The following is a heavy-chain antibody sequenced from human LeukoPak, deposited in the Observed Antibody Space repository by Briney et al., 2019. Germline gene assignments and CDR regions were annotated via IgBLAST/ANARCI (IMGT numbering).Heavy chain of an antibody. V-gene: IGHV3-21*01. CDR1: GLTFGSYT. D-gene: IGHD2-21*02. CDR3: ARGRVNGRYCGGDCYYY. CDR2: ISSTSSYI. Sequence: GGSLKLSCAASGLTFGSYTMNWVRPPPGKGLEWVSSISSTSSYIYYADSVKGRFNISRDNAKNSLYLQINSLRAEDTAVYYCARGRVNGRYCGGDCYYYWGQGTLVTVSS. J-gene: IGHJ4*02.